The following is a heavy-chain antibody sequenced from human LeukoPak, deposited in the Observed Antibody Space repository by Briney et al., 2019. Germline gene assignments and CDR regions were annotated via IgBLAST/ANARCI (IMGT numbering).Heavy chain of an antibody. V-gene: IGHV3-30*04. D-gene: IGHD2-15*01. CDR2: ISYDGSNK. Sequence: GGSLRLSCAASGFTFSSYAMHWVRQAPGKGLEWVAVISYDGSNKYYADSVKGRFTISRDNSKNTLYLQMNSLRAEDTAVYYCAIEIVVVVAATHFDYWGQGTLVTVSS. CDR1: GFTFSSYA. J-gene: IGHJ4*02. CDR3: AIEIVVVVAATHFDY.